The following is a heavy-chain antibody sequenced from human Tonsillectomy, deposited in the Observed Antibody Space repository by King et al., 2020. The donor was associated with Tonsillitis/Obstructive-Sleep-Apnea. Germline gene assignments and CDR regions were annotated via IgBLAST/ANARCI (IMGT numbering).Heavy chain of an antibody. CDR2: IWYDGSNK. J-gene: IGHJ3*02. Sequence: VQLVESGGGVVQPGRSLRLSCAASGFTFSSYGMHWVRQAPGKGLEWVAVIWYDGSNKYYADSVKGRFTISRDNSKNTLYLQMNSLRAEDTAVYYCASNDYSNYAGAFDIWGQGTMVTVSS. CDR1: GFTFSSYG. D-gene: IGHD4-11*01. V-gene: IGHV3-33*01. CDR3: ASNDYSNYAGAFDI.